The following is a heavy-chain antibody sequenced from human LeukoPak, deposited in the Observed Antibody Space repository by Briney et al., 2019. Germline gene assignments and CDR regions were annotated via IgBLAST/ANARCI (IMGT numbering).Heavy chain of an antibody. V-gene: IGHV4-59*01. Sequence: SETLSLTCTVSGGSISSYYWSWIRQPPGKGLEWIGYIYYSGSTNYNPSLKSRVTISVDTSKNQFSLKLSSVTAADTAVYYCARKLLAAAGPPADAFDIWGQGTMVTVSS. D-gene: IGHD6-13*01. CDR1: GGSISSYY. CDR2: IYYSGST. CDR3: ARKLLAAAGPPADAFDI. J-gene: IGHJ3*02.